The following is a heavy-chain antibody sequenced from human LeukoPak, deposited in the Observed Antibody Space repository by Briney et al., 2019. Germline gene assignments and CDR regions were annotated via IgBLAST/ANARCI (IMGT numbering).Heavy chain of an antibody. CDR3: ARQRRVGDAFDI. J-gene: IGHJ3*02. CDR2: IYYSGST. Sequence: PSETLSLTCTVSGGSISSYYWSWIRQPPGKGLEWIGYIYYSGSTNYNPSLKSRVTISVDTSKNQFSLKLSSVTAADTAVYYCARQRRVGDAFDIWGQGTMVTVSS. V-gene: IGHV4-59*01. CDR1: GGSISSYY. D-gene: IGHD1-26*01.